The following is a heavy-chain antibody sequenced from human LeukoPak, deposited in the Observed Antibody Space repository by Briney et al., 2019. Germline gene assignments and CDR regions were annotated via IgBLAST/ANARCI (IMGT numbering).Heavy chain of an antibody. Sequence: GESLKISCKGSGYSFTTYWNGWVRQMPGKGLEWMGIVDPADSETRYSPSFQGQVTFSADKSISTAYLQWSSLKASDTAMYYCARQETSASDAFDLWGQGTMVTVSS. V-gene: IGHV5-51*01. CDR3: ARQETSASDAFDL. D-gene: IGHD2-15*01. CDR2: VDPADSET. J-gene: IGHJ3*01. CDR1: GYSFTTYW.